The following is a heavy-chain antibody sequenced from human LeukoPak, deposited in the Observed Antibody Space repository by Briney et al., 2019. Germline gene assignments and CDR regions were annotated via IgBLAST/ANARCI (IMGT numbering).Heavy chain of an antibody. J-gene: IGHJ4*02. V-gene: IGHV4-59*01. Sequence: SETLSLTCTVSGGSISSYYWSWIRQPPGKGLEWIGYISYSGSTNYNPSLKSRVTISVDTSKYQFSLKLSAVTAADTAVYYCARGPHKFDYWGQGSLVTVSS. CDR3: ARGPHKFDY. CDR2: ISYSGST. CDR1: GGSISSYY.